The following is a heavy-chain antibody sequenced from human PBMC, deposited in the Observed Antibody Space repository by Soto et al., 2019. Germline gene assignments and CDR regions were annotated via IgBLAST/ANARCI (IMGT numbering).Heavy chain of an antibody. V-gene: IGHV1-58*01. CDR2: IVVGSGNT. Sequence: ASVKVSCKASGFTFTSSAVQWVRQARGQRLEWIGWIVVGSGNTNYAQKFQERVTITRDMPTSTAYMELSSLRSEDTAVYYCAAGSGAPVACESWGQGTMVAVSS. D-gene: IGHD4-17*01. CDR1: GFTFTSSA. CDR3: AAGSGAPVACES. J-gene: IGHJ3*02.